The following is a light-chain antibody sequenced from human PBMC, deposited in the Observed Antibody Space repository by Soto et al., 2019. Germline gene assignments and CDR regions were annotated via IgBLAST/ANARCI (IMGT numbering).Light chain of an antibody. J-gene: IGKJ1*01. CDR3: QQYNTFWA. Sequence: DFQMTQSPSTLAASVGDRVTITCRASQSMRSWLAWYQQKPGKAPKLLSYGVSSLESGVPSRFSGSGSGTAFTHTISRLQPDESATYYCQQYNTFWACGPGTTIDIK. CDR2: GVS. V-gene: IGKV1-5*01. CDR1: QSMRSW.